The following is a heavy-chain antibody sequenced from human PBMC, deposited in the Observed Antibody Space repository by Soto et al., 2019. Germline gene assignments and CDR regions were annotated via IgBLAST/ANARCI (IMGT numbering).Heavy chain of an antibody. CDR1: GGSISSYY. CDR2: IYYSGST. CDR3: ARMRLAAAGYDKYYYYGMDV. V-gene: IGHV4-59*01. D-gene: IGHD6-13*01. J-gene: IGHJ6*02. Sequence: TSETLSLTCTVSGGSISSYYWSWIRQPPGKGLEWIGYIYYSGSTNYNPSLKSRVTISVDTSKNQFSLKLSSVTAADTAVYYCARMRLAAAGYDKYYYYGMDVWGQGTTVTVSS.